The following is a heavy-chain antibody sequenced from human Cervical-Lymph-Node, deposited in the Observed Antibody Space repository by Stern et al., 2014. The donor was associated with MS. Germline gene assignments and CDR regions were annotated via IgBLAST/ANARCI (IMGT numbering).Heavy chain of an antibody. CDR2: IKPMFGTS. CDR1: GGTFSRYA. CDR3: ARDYSLVSSEYFFDS. J-gene: IGHJ4*02. D-gene: IGHD2-21*01. Sequence: VQLVESGAEVKKPGSSVKVSCTAHGGTFSRYAISWVRQAPGQGLEWMGGIKPMFGTSNYAQKFQGRLTITADESISTAYMELNSLISEDTAVYYCARDYSLVSSEYFFDSWGPGTLVTVSS. V-gene: IGHV1-69*01.